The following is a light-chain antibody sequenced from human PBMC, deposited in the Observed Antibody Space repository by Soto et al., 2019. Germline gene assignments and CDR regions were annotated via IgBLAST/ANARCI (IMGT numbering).Light chain of an antibody. J-gene: IGKJ1*01. CDR1: QSIGDW. V-gene: IGKV1-5*03. CDR2: RAS. CDR3: QQYDTFPWS. Sequence: DIQMTQSPSTLSASVGDRVTVTCRASQSIGDWLAWYQQKPGKAPKLLIYRASSLESGAPSRFSGSGYGTEFTLTISGLQPDDFATYYCQQYDTFPWSFGQGTKVEIK.